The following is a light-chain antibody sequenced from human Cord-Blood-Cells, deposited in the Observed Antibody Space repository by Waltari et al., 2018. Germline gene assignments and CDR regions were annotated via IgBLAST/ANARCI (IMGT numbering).Light chain of an antibody. V-gene: IGLV2-23*01. CDR2: EGS. CDR1: RSDVGRYHL. CDR3: CSYAGSSTYVV. J-gene: IGLJ2*01. Sequence: QSALTQPASVSGSPGPSITLSCTGTRSDVGRYHLFTWSQQHPGKAPKLMIYEGSKRPSGVSNRFSGSKSGNTASLTISGLQAEDEADYYCCSYAGSSTYVVFGGGTKLTVL.